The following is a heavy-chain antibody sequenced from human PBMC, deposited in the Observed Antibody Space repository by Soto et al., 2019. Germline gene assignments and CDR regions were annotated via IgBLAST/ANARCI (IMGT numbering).Heavy chain of an antibody. D-gene: IGHD4-17*01. CDR1: GFTFSSYA. CDR3: ARDAAYGDPYGMDV. CDR2: ISYDGSNK. J-gene: IGHJ6*02. Sequence: GVSLRLSCAASGFTFSSYAMHWVRQAQGKGLEWVAVISYDGSNKYYADSVKGRFTISRDNSKNTLYLQMNSLRAEDTAVYYSARDAAYGDPYGMDVWGQGTTVTVSS. V-gene: IGHV3-30-3*01.